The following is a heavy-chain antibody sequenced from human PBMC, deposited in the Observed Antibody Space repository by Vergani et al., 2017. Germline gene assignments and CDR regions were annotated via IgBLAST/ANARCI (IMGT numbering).Heavy chain of an antibody. D-gene: IGHD4-23*01. V-gene: IGHV1-69*01. CDR2: IIPIFGTA. J-gene: IGHJ6*02. CDR3: ARGRQDDYGCNLGDYYYCYGMDV. Sequence: QVQLVQSGAEVKKPGSSVKVSCKASGGTFSSYAISWVRQAPGQGLEWMGGIIPIFGTANYAQKFQGRVTSTADESTSAAYMELSSLRSEDTAVYYCARGRQDDYGCNLGDYYYCYGMDVWGQGTTVTVSS. CDR1: GGTFSSYA.